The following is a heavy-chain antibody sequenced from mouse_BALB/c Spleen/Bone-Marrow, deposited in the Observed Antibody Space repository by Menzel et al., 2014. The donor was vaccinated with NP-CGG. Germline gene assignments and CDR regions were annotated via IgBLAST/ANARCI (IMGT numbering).Heavy chain of an antibody. Sequence: EVKLMESGGGLVKPGGPLKLSCAASGFTFSSYTMSWVRQTPEKRLEWVATITSGGGYTYYPDSVKGRFTISRDNAKSTLYLQMSSLKSEDTAMYYCTRDLYDGYSYYAMDYWGQGTSVTVSS. CDR1: GFTFSSYT. J-gene: IGHJ4*01. D-gene: IGHD2-3*01. CDR3: TRDLYDGYSYYAMDY. CDR2: ITSGGGYT. V-gene: IGHV5-6-4*01.